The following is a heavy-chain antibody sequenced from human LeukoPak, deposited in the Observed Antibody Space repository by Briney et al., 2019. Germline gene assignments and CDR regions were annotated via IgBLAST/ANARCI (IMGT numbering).Heavy chain of an antibody. CDR3: ARGNGGNYFWAAFHI. D-gene: IGHD1-26*01. V-gene: IGHV4-61*02. CDR2: IYTSGST. CDR1: GDSVSSSSYY. J-gene: IGHJ3*02. Sequence: SETLSLTFTVSGDSVSSSSYYWSWIRQPAGKGLEWIGRIYTSGSTNYNPSLKSRVTISVDTSKNQFSLKLSSVTAADTAVYYCARGNGGNYFWAAFHIWGQGTMVTVSS.